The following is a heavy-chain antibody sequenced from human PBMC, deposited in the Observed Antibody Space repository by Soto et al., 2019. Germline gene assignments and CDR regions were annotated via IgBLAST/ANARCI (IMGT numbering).Heavy chain of an antibody. Sequence: GASVKVSCKASGYTSNRYEINWVRQAPGQGLEWMGWISTYNGNTEYAQRLQGRVTMTTDTSTATGYMELRSLKYDDTAIYYCARAPTLFGVVVIPPRFDLWGQGTLVTVS. CDR3: ARAPTLFGVVVIPPRFDL. D-gene: IGHD3-3*01. CDR2: ISTYNGNT. V-gene: IGHV1-18*04. J-gene: IGHJ5*02. CDR1: GYTSNRYE.